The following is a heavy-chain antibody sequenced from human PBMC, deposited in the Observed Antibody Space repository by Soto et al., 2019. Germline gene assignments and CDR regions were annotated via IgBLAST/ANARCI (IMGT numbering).Heavy chain of an antibody. CDR2: ISSTSRHT. CDR1: GFTFSDYY. CDR3: ARAASAAGSRYFDY. J-gene: IGHJ4*02. D-gene: IGHD6-13*01. V-gene: IGHV3-11*06. Sequence: QVHLVESGGGLVKPGGPLRLSCAASGFTFSDYYVTWIRQAPGKGLEWLSYISSTSRHTDYADSVKGRFTISRDNANNSLYLPMNSLRVDDTAVYFCARAASAAGSRYFDYWGQGALVTVSS.